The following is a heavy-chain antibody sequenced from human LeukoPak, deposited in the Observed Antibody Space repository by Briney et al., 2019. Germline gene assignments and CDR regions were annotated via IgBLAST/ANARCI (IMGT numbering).Heavy chain of an antibody. J-gene: IGHJ6*02. D-gene: IGHD4-17*01. CDR1: GFTFSSYW. Sequence: PGGSLRLSCAASGFTFSSYWMHWVRQAPGKGLVWVSRINSDGSSTSYADSVKGRFTISRDNAKNTLYLQMNSLRAEDTAVYYCAREIYGDYPYYYYYYGMDVWGQGTTVTVSS. CDR3: AREIYGDYPYYYYYYGMDV. CDR2: INSDGSST. V-gene: IGHV3-74*01.